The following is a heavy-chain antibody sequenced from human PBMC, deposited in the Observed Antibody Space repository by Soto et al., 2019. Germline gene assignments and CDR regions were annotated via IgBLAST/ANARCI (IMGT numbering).Heavy chain of an antibody. D-gene: IGHD3-10*01. CDR2: IIPIFSTA. V-gene: IGHV1-69*13. Sequence: GASVKVSCKASGGTFSSYAISWVRQAPGQGLEWMGGIIPIFSTANYAQKFQGRVTITADESTSTAYMELSSLRSEDTAVYYCARFRGPPRYWFDPWGQGTLVTVSS. CDR1: GGTFSSYA. CDR3: ARFRGPPRYWFDP. J-gene: IGHJ5*02.